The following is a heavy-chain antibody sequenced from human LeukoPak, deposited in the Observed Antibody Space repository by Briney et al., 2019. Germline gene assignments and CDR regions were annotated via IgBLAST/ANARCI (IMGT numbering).Heavy chain of an antibody. CDR1: GFTFSSYA. CDR2: ISGSGGST. CDR3: TKEYCSGGSCFYYYYMDV. D-gene: IGHD2-15*01. J-gene: IGHJ6*03. Sequence: GGSLRLSCAASGFTFSSYAMSWVRQAPGKGLEWVSAISGSGGSTYYADSVKGRFTISRDNSKNTPYLQMNSLRAEDTAIYYCTKEYCSGGSCFYYYYMDVWGKGTTVTVSS. V-gene: IGHV3-23*01.